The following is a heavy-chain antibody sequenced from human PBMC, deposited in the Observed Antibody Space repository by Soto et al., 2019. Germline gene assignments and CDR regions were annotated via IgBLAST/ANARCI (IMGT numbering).Heavy chain of an antibody. J-gene: IGHJ6*02. V-gene: IGHV6-1*01. CDR3: SKYTQLHYYYGMDV. CDR1: GNSVSSNMAA. Sequence: PSQTLPLTCVISGNSVSSNMAAWNWIRQSPSRGLEWLGRTYYRSKWYNDYAVSVKSRITINPDTSKNQFSLQLNSVTPEDTAVYFCSKYTQLHYYYGMDVWGQGTTVTVSS. CDR2: TYYRSKWYN. D-gene: IGHD2-2*01.